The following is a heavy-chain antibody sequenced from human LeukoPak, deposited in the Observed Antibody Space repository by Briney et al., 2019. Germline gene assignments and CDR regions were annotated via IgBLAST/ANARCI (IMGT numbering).Heavy chain of an antibody. CDR1: GFTFSSYA. J-gene: IGHJ6*02. CDR3: AKGRQRIAARRGYYGMDV. V-gene: IGHV3-23*01. D-gene: IGHD6-6*01. CDR2: ISGSGGST. Sequence: GGSLRLSCAASGFTFSSYAMSWVRQAPGKGLQWVSTISGSGGSTYYADSVKGRFIISRDISKNMLYLQMNSLRAEDTAVYYCAKGRQRIAARRGYYGMDVWGQGTTVTVSS.